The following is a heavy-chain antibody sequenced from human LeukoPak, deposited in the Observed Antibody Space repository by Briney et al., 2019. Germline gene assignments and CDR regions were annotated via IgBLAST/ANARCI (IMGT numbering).Heavy chain of an antibody. CDR3: ARSRRVYYYDSSGQYYFDY. J-gene: IGHJ4*02. CDR1: GGSISSYY. V-gene: IGHV4-59*01. CDR2: IYYSGGT. D-gene: IGHD3-22*01. Sequence: SETLSLTCTGSGGSISSYYWSWIRQPPGKGLEWIGYIYYSGGTKYNPSLKSRVTISVDTSKNQFSLKLSSVTAADTAVYYCARSRRVYYYDSSGQYYFDYWGQGTLVTVSP.